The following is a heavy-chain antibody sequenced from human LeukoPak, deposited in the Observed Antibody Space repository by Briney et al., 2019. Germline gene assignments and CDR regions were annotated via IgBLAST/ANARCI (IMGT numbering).Heavy chain of an antibody. D-gene: IGHD2-21*01. V-gene: IGHV1-46*01. J-gene: IGHJ4*02. Sequence: ASVKVSCEASGYTLTTYFIHWMPHSPGQGLEWVGVINLSAGSTNYAQKFQGGVTMTRDTSTSTVYMDLSSLRSEDTAIYYCVREYSGGHFDYWGQGTLVTVSS. CDR1: GYTLTTYF. CDR2: INLSAGST. CDR3: VREYSGGHFDY.